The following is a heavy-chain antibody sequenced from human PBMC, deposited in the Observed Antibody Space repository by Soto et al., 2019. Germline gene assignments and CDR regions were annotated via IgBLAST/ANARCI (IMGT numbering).Heavy chain of an antibody. V-gene: IGHV2-5*02. CDR1: GFSVSTSGVG. CDR2: IFWDDDK. D-gene: IGHD4-17*01. Sequence: SGPTLVNPTHTLTLTCTFSGFSVSTSGVGVGWIRQPPGKALEWLGIIFWDDDKRYRPSLKSRVTITKDTSKNQLFLTMTNMDPVDTAIYYCAGWRLKQRCPRAPVVNWGQRTPVTVPS. CDR3: AGWRLKQRCPRAPVVN. J-gene: IGHJ4*01.